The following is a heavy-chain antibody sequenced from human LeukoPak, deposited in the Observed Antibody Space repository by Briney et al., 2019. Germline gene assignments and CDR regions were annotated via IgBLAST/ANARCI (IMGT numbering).Heavy chain of an antibody. V-gene: IGHV3-43*02. J-gene: IGHJ3*01. CDR3: AKDLGYYGSGSARYAFDL. Sequence: PPGASLRFSSAASVSTFDDYAMYWFRQPPGRGLEWVSLISGDGGSISYANSVNARFTIYRNNSKTSQYLQMNNLRTEDTAFFYCAKDLGYYGSGSARYAFDLWGQGTMVTVSS. D-gene: IGHD3-10*01. CDR2: ISGDGGSI. CDR1: VSTFDDYA.